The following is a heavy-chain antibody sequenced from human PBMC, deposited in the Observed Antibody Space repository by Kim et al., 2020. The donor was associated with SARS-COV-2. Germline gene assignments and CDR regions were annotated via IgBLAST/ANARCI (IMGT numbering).Heavy chain of an antibody. CDR3: AKDQEYYDFWSGYYTDSRYYYYSGMDV. D-gene: IGHD3-3*01. Sequence: GGSLRLSCAASGFTFSSYGMHWVRQAPGKGLEWVAVISYDGSNKYYADSVKGRFTISRDNSKNTLYLQMNSLRAEDTAVYYCAKDQEYYDFWSGYYTDSRYYYYSGMDVWGQGTTVTVSS. V-gene: IGHV3-30*18. CDR1: GFTFSSYG. J-gene: IGHJ6*02. CDR2: ISYDGSNK.